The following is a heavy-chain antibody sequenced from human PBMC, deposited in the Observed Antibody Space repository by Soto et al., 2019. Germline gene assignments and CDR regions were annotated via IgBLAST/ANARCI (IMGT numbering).Heavy chain of an antibody. CDR3: ASGQWIQKFDY. V-gene: IGHV3-74*01. CDR2: VNSDGSST. Sequence: GGSLRLSCTASGFTFSSYWMHWVRQAPGKGLVWVSRVNSDGSSTSYADSVKGRFTVSRDNAKNTLYLQMNSLRAEDTAVYYCASGQWIQKFDYRGQGTLVTVSS. D-gene: IGHD5-18*01. J-gene: IGHJ4*02. CDR1: GFTFSSYW.